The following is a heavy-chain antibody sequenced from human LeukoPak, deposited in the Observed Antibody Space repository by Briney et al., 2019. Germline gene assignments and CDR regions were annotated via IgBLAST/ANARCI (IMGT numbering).Heavy chain of an antibody. CDR1: GFASGDFA. V-gene: IGHV3-49*04. CDR3: TRGAPVAAVES. Sequence: PGRSLRLSCTTSGFASGDFAMSWVRQAPGKGREWLGFIRTKAYGGTPEYAASVKGRFTISRDDSKSIAYLQMNSLKIEDSAVYYCTRGAPVAAVESWGQGTLVTVSS. J-gene: IGHJ4*02. CDR2: IRTKAYGGTP. D-gene: IGHD6-25*01.